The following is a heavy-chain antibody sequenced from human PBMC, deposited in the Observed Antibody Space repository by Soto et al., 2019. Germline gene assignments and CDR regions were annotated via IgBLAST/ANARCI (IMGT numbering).Heavy chain of an antibody. D-gene: IGHD6-19*01. J-gene: IGHJ6*02. CDR2: IWYDGSNK. CDR3: ARDRRRVAGPSFHYYYGMDV. Sequence: QVQLVESGGGVVQPGRSLRLSCAASGFTFSSYGMHWVRQAPGKGLEWVAVIWYDGSNKYYADSVKGRFTISRDNSKNTLYLQMNSLRAEDTAVYYCARDRRRVAGPSFHYYYGMDVWDQGTTVTVSS. CDR1: GFTFSSYG. V-gene: IGHV3-33*01.